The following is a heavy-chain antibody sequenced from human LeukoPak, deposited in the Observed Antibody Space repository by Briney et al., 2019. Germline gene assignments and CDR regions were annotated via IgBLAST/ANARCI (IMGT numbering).Heavy chain of an antibody. V-gene: IGHV3-74*03. CDR3: ARGVNGNYGKLDS. CDR2: IGPDGRTT. CDR1: GFTLSNYW. Sequence: PGGSLRLSCAASGFTLSNYWMHWVRQTPGKGLMWVSRIGPDGRTTTYADSVKGRFTISRDSAKNTLYVQMNSLRAEDTAVYYCARGVNGNYGKLDSWGQGTLVTVSS. D-gene: IGHD4-17*01. J-gene: IGHJ4*02.